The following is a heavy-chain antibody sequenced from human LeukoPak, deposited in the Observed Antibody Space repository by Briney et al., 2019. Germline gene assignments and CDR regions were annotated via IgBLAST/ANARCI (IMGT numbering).Heavy chain of an antibody. CDR3: AKDVSSSGWYGDYFDY. Sequence: GGSLRLSCAASGFTLSSYAMSWVRQAPGKGLEWVSAISVSGNTYHADSVKGRFTISRDSSKNTLYLQMNSLRAGDAAVYYCAKDVSSSGWYGDYFDYWGQGTLVTVSS. CDR2: ISVSGNT. V-gene: IGHV3-23*01. CDR1: GFTLSSYA. J-gene: IGHJ4*02. D-gene: IGHD6-19*01.